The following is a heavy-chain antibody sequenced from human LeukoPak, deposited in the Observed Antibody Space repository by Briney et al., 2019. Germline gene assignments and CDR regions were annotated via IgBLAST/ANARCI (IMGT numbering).Heavy chain of an antibody. CDR3: TRGVVATGARWFDS. V-gene: IGHV1-46*01. CDR2: INNYDTST. CDR1: GYTFPIYY. Sequence: ASVTDSFKASGYTFPIYYLHWARQAPRQGLEGMGSINNYDTSTDYAQKFQGRVTMTRDTSTSTAYMERSSLRAEDTAVYYCTRGVVATGARWFDSWGQGTPVTVSS. D-gene: IGHD2-21*01. J-gene: IGHJ5*01.